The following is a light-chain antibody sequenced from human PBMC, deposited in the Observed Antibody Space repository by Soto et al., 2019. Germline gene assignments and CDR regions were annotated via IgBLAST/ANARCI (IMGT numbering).Light chain of an antibody. CDR2: DAS. CDR3: QQRSNWQVT. CDR1: QSVSSY. J-gene: IGKJ5*01. V-gene: IGKV3-11*01. Sequence: EIVLTQSPVTLSWSPGERATLSCRASQSVSSYLAWYQQKPGQAPRLLIYDASNRATGIPARFSGSGSGTDFTLTISSLEPEDFAVYYCQQRSNWQVTFGQGTRLEIK.